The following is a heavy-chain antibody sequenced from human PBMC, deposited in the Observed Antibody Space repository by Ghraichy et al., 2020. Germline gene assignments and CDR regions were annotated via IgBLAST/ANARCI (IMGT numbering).Heavy chain of an antibody. CDR1: GGSISSSTYY. CDR2: IYYSGST. J-gene: IGHJ1*01. V-gene: IGHV4-39*01. Sequence: SQTLSLTCTVSGGSISSSTYYWGWIRQSPGKGLEWIGSIYYSGSTHYTPSLKSRVTISEDTSQNQFSLKLSSVTAADTAVYYCARQGVWSDSSGYYWPEYFQHWGKGTLVTVS. D-gene: IGHD3-22*01. CDR3: ARQGVWSDSSGYYWPEYFQH.